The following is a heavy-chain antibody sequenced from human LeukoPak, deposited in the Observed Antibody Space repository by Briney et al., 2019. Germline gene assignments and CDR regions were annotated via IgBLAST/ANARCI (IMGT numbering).Heavy chain of an antibody. CDR3: ARDGPIAAAATGWFDP. CDR2: IYYSGST. CDR1: GGSISSYY. V-gene: IGHV4-59*12. J-gene: IGHJ5*02. Sequence: SETLSLTCTVSGGSISSYYWSWLRQPPGKGLEWIGYIYYSGSTNYNPSLKSRVTISVDTSKNQFSLKLSSVTAADTAVYYCARDGPIAAAATGWFDPWGQGTLVTVSS. D-gene: IGHD6-13*01.